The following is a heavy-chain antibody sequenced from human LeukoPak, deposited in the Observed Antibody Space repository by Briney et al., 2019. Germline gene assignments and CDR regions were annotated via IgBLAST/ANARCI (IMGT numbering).Heavy chain of an antibody. D-gene: IGHD2-2*01. CDR1: GGSISSYY. CDR3: ARARSPFLGYCSSTSCEGQYYFDY. Sequence: PSETLSLTCTVSGGSISSYYWSWIRQPPGKGLEWIGYIYCSGGTNYNPSLKSRVTISVDTSKNQFSLKLSSVTAADTAVYYCARARSPFLGYCSSTSCEGQYYFDYWGQGTLVTVSS. J-gene: IGHJ4*02. CDR2: IYCSGGT. V-gene: IGHV4-59*01.